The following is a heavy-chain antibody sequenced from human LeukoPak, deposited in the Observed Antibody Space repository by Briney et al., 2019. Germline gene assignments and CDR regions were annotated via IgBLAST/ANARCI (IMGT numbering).Heavy chain of an antibody. CDR3: ARPYYYDSRIDP. CDR2: MYYSGST. V-gene: IGHV4-30-4*01. Sequence: SQTLSLTCTVPGGSISSGDYYWSSIRQPPGKGLEWIAYMYYSGSTYYNPSLKSRVTMSADTSKNQLSLKLSSVTAADTAVYYCARPYYYDSRIDPWGQGILVTVSS. CDR1: GGSISSGDYY. J-gene: IGHJ5*02. D-gene: IGHD3-22*01.